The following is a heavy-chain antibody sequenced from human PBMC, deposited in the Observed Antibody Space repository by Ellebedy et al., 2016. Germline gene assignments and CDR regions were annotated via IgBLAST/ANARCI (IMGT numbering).Heavy chain of an antibody. V-gene: IGHV3-33*01. CDR1: GFSFSSYG. J-gene: IGHJ4*02. D-gene: IGHD2-15*01. Sequence: GGSLRLSCAASGFSFSSYGMHWVRQAPGKGLEWVAVVWNDASNKWYADSVKGRFTISRDNSKNTLYLQMNSLRAEDTAVYYCARDIADCSGGFCYAHLDSWGQGTLVTVSS. CDR3: ARDIADCSGGFCYAHLDS. CDR2: VWNDASNK.